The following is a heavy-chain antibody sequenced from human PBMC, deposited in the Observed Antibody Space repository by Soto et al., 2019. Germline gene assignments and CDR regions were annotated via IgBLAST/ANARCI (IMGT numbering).Heavy chain of an antibody. V-gene: IGHV1-18*01. D-gene: IGHD2-15*01. CDR2: IVSGNGNT. CDR3: ATDVG. J-gene: IGHJ4*02. CDR1: GSTFTTYA. Sequence: ASVKVSCKASGSTFTTYALSWVRQAPGQGLEWIGWIVSGNGNTDYAQKLQERVSLTTDMSTSTAYMELSSLTSDDTAVYYCATDVGWGQGSLVTVSS.